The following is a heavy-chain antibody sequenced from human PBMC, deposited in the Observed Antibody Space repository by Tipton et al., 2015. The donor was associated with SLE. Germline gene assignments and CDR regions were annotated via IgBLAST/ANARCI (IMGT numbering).Heavy chain of an antibody. CDR2: IYYSGTT. D-gene: IGHD5-12*01. V-gene: IGHV4-39*07. CDR3: AIGGDCGYDL. J-gene: IGHJ6*02. Sequence: TLSLTCTVSGGSISSSSYYWGWIRQPPGKGLDWIGTIYYSGTTYYNPSLKSRVTISVDTAKIQFSLKLSSVTAADTAVYYCAIGGDCGYDLWGQGSTVIVSS. CDR1: GGSISSSSYY.